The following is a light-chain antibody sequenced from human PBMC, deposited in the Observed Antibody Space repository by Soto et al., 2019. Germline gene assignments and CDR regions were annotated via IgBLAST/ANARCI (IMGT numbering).Light chain of an antibody. CDR3: QQYGYPQLT. J-gene: IGKJ4*01. CDR2: GAS. CDR1: QSISSNY. V-gene: IGKV3-20*01. Sequence: EIVLTQSPGTLSLSPGETVTLSCRASQSISSNYVAWFQHKPGQAPRLLIYGASSRAPGIPERFSGSGSGTDFSLTINRLETEDSAVFYCQQYGYPQLTFGGGTKVEIK.